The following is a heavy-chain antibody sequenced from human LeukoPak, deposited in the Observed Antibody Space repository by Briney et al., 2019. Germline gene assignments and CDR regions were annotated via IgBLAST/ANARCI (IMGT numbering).Heavy chain of an antibody. Sequence: GASVKVSCKASGGTFSSYAISWVRQAPGQGLEWMGGIIPIFGTANYAQKFQGRVTITADESTSTAYMELSSLRSEDTAVYYCARMTTVTTRDFYYYYYGMDVWGQGTTVTVSS. V-gene: IGHV1-69*13. CDR3: ARMTTVTTRDFYYYYYGMDV. CDR2: IIPIFGTA. CDR1: GGTFSSYA. J-gene: IGHJ6*02. D-gene: IGHD4-17*01.